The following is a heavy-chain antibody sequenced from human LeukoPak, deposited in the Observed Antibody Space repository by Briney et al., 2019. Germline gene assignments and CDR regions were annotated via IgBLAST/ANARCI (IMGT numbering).Heavy chain of an antibody. CDR3: ARCLSRSNNGFDI. CDR2: IYYSGST. J-gene: IGHJ3*02. CDR1: GASISGYY. D-gene: IGHD2-8*01. V-gene: IGHV4-59*01. Sequence: SETLSLTCSVSGASISGYYWSWIRQPPGKGLEYFGHIYYSGSTTYNPSLKSRVTISVDTSKNQFSLKLSSVTAADTAVYYCARCLSRSNNGFDIWGQGTMVTVSP.